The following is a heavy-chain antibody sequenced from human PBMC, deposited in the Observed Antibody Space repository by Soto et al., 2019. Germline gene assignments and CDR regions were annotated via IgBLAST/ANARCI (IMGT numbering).Heavy chain of an antibody. CDR1: GYTFTSYY. CDR3: ARDTYDILTGYSPGGY. CDR2: INPSGGST. V-gene: IGHV1-46*01. D-gene: IGHD3-9*01. J-gene: IGHJ4*02. Sequence: GASVKVSCKASGYTFTSYYMHWVRQAPGQGLEGMGIINPSGGSTSYAQKFRGRVTMTRDTSTSTVYMELSSLRSEDTAVYYCARDTYDILTGYSPGGYWGQGTLVTVSS.